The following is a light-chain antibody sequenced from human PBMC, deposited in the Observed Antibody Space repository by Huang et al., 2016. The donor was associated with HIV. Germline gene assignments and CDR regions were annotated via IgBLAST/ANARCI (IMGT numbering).Light chain of an antibody. CDR3: QQYGGSPRT. CDR2: CAS. J-gene: IGKJ2*01. V-gene: IGKV3-20*01. Sequence: ELVLTQSPGTLSLSPGERATLPGRASETVTSGYLAWYHQTPGHAPRLLIFCASTRATGSPDRFTGSGSGTDFTLTITRLGREDFAMYYCQQYGGSPRTFGQGTKLELK. CDR1: ETVTSGY.